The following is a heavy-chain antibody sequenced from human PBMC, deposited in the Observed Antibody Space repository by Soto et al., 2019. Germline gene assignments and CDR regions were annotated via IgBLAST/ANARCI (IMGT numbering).Heavy chain of an antibody. CDR3: VHRRVGENWMHSYFDY. V-gene: IGHV2-5*02. D-gene: IGHD1-1*01. J-gene: IGHJ4*02. CDR1: GFSLTTSGVG. CDR2: IYWDDDK. Sequence: QITLKESGPTLVKPTQTLTLTCTFSGFSLTTSGVGVGWIRQPPGKALEWLAIIYWDDDKRYRPSPKSTISKDTSKNQVVLTMTNMDPVDTATYYCVHRRVGENWMHSYFDYWGQGTLVTVSS.